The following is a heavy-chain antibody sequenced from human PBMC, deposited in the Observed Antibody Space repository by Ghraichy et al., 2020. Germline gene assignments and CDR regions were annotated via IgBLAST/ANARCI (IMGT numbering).Heavy chain of an antibody. CDR3: ARDFTGYSSGWSRAGYFDL. J-gene: IGHJ2*01. CDR2: IKQDGSEK. Sequence: GGSLRLSCAASGFTFISYWMSWVRQAPGKGRGGGANIKQDGSEKYYVDSVKGRFTISRDNAKNSLYLQMNSLRAEDTAVYYCARDFTGYSSGWSRAGYFDLWGRGTLVTVSS. V-gene: IGHV3-7*03. CDR1: GFTFISYW. D-gene: IGHD6-19*01.